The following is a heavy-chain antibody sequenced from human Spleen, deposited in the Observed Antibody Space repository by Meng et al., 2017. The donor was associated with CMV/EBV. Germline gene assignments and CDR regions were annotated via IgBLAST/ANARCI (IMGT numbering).Heavy chain of an antibody. D-gene: IGHD3-16*02. V-gene: IGHV4-61*08. CDR1: PVSSGGFY. CDR3: ATAGITIFGGVIDRFDF. J-gene: IGHJ5*01. CDR2: VYYSGAT. Sequence: PVSSGGFYCNWVRQPPGKGLEWIGYVYYSGATNYPPSLKSRVTISMDPSKNQFSLKLNSVTAADTAVYYCATAGITIFGGVIDRFDFWGQGTLVTVSS.